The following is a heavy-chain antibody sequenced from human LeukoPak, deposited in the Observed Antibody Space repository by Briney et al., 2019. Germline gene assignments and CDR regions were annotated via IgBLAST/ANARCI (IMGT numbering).Heavy chain of an antibody. CDR3: ARFVLGIVAAASDAFDI. V-gene: IGHV3-23*01. Sequence: GGSLRLSCAASGFTFSSYAMSWVRQAPGKGLEWVSAISGSDGSTYYADSVKGRFTISRDNSKNTLYLQMNSLRAEDTAVYYCARFVLGIVAAASDAFDIWGQGTMVTVSS. D-gene: IGHD6-13*01. CDR1: GFTFSSYA. J-gene: IGHJ3*02. CDR2: ISGSDGST.